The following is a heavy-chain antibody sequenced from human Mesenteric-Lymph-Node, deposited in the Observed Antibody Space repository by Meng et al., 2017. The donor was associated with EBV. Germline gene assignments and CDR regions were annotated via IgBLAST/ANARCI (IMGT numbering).Heavy chain of an antibody. CDR3: ARGGVLSYYALDY. J-gene: IGHJ4*02. CDR2: INHSGST. CDR1: GGSFSGYY. D-gene: IGHD1-26*01. V-gene: IGHV4-34*01. Sequence: QGPLKEGGAGLLKTSVTLSLPCGVYGGSFSGYYWSWIRQPPGKGLEWIGEINHSGSTNYNPSLKSRVTISVDTSKNQFSLKLSSVSAADTAVYYCARGGVLSYYALDYWGQGTLVTVSS.